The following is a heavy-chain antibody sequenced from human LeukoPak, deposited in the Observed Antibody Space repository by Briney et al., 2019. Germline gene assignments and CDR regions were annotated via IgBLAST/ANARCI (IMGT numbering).Heavy chain of an antibody. D-gene: IGHD6-19*01. CDR3: ARRTKTNDSGWVDY. V-gene: IGHV3-21*01. CDR2: ISGRNGQT. CDR1: GFTFRIYD. J-gene: IGHJ4*02. Sequence: GGSLRLSCVGSGFTFRIYDMNWIRQAPGKGLEWVSLISGRNGQTFYVDSVKGRFTISRDNAENSLYLQMNILRAEDTAVYYCARRTKTNDSGWVDYWGQGTLVAVSS.